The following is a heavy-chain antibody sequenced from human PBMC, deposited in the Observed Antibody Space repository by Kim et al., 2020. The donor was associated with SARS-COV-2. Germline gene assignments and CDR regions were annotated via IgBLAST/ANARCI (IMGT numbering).Heavy chain of an antibody. CDR2: INYGGTT. V-gene: IGHV4-34*01. J-gene: IGHJ5*02. CDR3: ARGILSSTWYNWFDP. D-gene: IGHD6-13*01. CDR1: NGPFSGYY. Sequence: SETLSLTCAVHNGPFSGYYWTWIRQPPERELEWIGEINYGGTTNYNPSLKSRLTISADTSKKQFFLNLTSVTAADTAVYYCARGILSSTWYNWFDPWGPG.